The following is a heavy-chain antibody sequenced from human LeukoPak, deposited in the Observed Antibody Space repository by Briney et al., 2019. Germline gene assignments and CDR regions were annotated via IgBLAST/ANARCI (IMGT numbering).Heavy chain of an antibody. D-gene: IGHD3-22*01. CDR2: TYYSGTI. CDR1: GGSISSYY. V-gene: IGHV4-59*01. J-gene: IGHJ3*02. CDR3: ARDLKVDGSSGYYAFDI. Sequence: PSETLSLTCTVSGGSISSYYWSWIRQPPGKGLEWIGFTYYSGTINYNPSLKSRVTISEDTSKNQFSLRLSSVTAADTAVYYCARDLKVDGSSGYYAFDIWGQGTMVTVSS.